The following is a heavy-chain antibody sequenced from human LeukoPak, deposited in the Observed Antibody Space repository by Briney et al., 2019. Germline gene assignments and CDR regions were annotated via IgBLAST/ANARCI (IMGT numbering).Heavy chain of an antibody. D-gene: IGHD5-12*01. V-gene: IGHV4-4*09. CDR2: ISSSGSV. J-gene: IGHJ4*02. CDR1: GDSISSHY. Sequence: KPSETLSLTCTVSGDSISSHYWSWLRQPPGKGLEWIGYISSSGSVNDNPSLRSRVTISVDTSKNQFFLNLSSVSAADTAVYYCARIPLGYSGAYYFDYWGQGTLVTVSP. CDR3: ARIPLGYSGAYYFDY.